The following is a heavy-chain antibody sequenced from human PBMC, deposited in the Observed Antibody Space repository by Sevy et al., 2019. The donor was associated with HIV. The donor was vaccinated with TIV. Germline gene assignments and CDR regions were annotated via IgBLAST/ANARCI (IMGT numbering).Heavy chain of an antibody. D-gene: IGHD2-15*01. CDR2: ISSSSSYI. V-gene: IGHV3-21*01. J-gene: IGHJ6*02. Sequence: GGSLRLSCAASGFTFSSYSMNWVRQAPGKGLEWVSSISSSSSYIYYADSVKGRFTISRDNAKNSLYLQMNSLRAEETAVYYCAREVATTYYYYGMDVWGQGTTVTVSS. CDR1: GFTFSSYS. CDR3: AREVATTYYYYGMDV.